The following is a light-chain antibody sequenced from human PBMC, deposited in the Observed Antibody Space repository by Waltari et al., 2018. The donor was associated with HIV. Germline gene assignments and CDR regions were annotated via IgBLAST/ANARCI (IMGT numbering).Light chain of an antibody. CDR1: IRDIGLYVF. CDR3: SSLTLTHTVA. Sequence: QSALTQPASVSGSPGQSITISCTGTIRDIGLYVFVSWYRQYPGKAPQLIIFGVTSRPTGVTSRFPGSKSGNTASLTISGLQAEDEADYYCSSLTLTHTVAFGGGTKVTV. CDR2: GVT. V-gene: IGLV2-14*03. J-gene: IGLJ3*02.